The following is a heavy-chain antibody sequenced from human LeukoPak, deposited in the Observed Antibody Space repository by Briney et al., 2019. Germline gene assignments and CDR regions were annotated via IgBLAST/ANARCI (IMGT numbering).Heavy chain of an antibody. D-gene: IGHD5-12*01. CDR1: GASINDFY. CDR3: ARGGIRGYSAFDNLDF. Sequence: PSETLSLTCAVSGASINDFYWTWIRQPPGKGPEWIGYVYYGGSTNYNPSLKRRVSMSVDTSKNQFSLTLTSVTVADTAFYYCARGGIRGYSAFDNLDFWGLGTHVTVSS. CDR2: VYYGGST. V-gene: IGHV4-59*01. J-gene: IGHJ4*02.